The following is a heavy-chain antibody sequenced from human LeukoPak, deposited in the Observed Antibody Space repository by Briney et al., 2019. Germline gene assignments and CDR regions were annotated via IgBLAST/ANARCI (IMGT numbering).Heavy chain of an antibody. CDR1: GGSFRDYY. J-gene: IGHJ4*02. CDR2: LYDSGST. D-gene: IGHD2/OR15-2a*01. V-gene: IGHV4-59*01. Sequence: PSETLSLTCTVSGGSFRDYYWSWLRQPPGKGLEWIGYLYDSGSTIYNPSLKSRVTISLDTSKNQLSLTLNSVTAADTAVYYCARNMAYWGQGTLVTVSS. CDR3: ARNMAY.